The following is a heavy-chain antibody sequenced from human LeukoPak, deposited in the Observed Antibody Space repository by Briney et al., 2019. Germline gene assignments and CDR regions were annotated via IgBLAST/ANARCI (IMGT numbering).Heavy chain of an antibody. CDR2: IIPIFGTA. CDR3: ARDRLKYCSSTSCYGGGSDY. D-gene: IGHD2-2*01. CDR1: GGTFSSYA. Sequence: ASVKVSYKASGGTFSSYAISWVRQAPGQGLEWMGGIIPIFGTANYAQKFQGRVTITADKSTSTAYMELSSLRSEDTAVYYCARDRLKYCSSTSCYGGGSDYWGQGTLVTVSS. V-gene: IGHV1-69*06. J-gene: IGHJ4*02.